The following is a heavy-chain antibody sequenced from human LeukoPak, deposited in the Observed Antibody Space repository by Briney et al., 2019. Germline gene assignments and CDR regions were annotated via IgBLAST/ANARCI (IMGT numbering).Heavy chain of an antibody. CDR2: IYPGDSET. V-gene: IGHV5-51*01. CDR1: GYNFTKYW. Sequence: GESLKISCKGSGYNFTKYWIAWVRQMPGRGLEWMGIIYPGDSETRYSPSFQGQVTISADKSISTAYLQWNSLKASDTAMYYCTTTFLTTGFIYSLDSWGQGTLVTVSS. J-gene: IGHJ5*01. D-gene: IGHD3-9*01. CDR3: TTTFLTTGFIYSLDS.